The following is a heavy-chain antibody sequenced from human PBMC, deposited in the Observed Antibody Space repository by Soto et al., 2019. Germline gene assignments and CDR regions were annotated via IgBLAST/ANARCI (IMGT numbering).Heavy chain of an antibody. CDR3: AQAPEGYASIWCNP. J-gene: IGHJ5*02. D-gene: IGHD2-15*01. CDR1: GFIFSNYG. CDR2: TSASGETT. Sequence: EVQLLEPGGGLVQPGGSLRRSFAASGFIFSNYGMNWVRQAPGKGLEWVSGTSASGETTYYGDSVKGRFTRSRDNSRNTLYLNMNSLRAEDTAVYYCAQAPEGYASIWCNPWGQGTLVTDSP. V-gene: IGHV3-23*01.